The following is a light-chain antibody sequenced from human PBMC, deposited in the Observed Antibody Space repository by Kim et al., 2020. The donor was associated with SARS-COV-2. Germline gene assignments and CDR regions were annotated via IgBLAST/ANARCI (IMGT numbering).Light chain of an antibody. CDR2: QDN. CDR1: KLGDTY. Sequence: SYELTQPPSVSVSPGQTASITCSGDKLGDTYACWYQQKPGQSPLLVIYQDNKRPSEIPGRFSGSNSGNTATLTISGTQAMDEAVYYCQTSDSTTVAFGVG. CDR3: QTSDSTTVA. V-gene: IGLV3-1*01. J-gene: IGLJ2*01.